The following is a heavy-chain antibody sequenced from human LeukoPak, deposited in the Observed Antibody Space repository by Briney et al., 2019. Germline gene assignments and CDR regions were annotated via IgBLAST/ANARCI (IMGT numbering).Heavy chain of an antibody. J-gene: IGHJ4*02. Sequence: PSETLSLTCAVYGGPFSGYYWSWIRQPPGKGLEWIGEINHSGSTNYNPSLKSRVTISVDTSKNQFSLKLSSVTAADTAVYYCARAGDYVLSHLDYWGQGTLVTVSS. CDR3: ARAGDYVLSHLDY. V-gene: IGHV4-34*01. D-gene: IGHD4-17*01. CDR1: GGPFSGYY. CDR2: INHSGST.